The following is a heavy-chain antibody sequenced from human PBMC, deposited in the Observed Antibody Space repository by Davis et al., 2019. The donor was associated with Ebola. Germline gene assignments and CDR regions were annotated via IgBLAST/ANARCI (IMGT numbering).Heavy chain of an antibody. D-gene: IGHD2-2*02. CDR1: GFTFRTYA. V-gene: IGHV3-23*01. CDR3: AKASRGPAARPLLDS. Sequence: GESLKISCAASGFTFRTYAMNWVRQAPGKGLEWVSAVTRTGTTTAYADSVKGRFTISRDNSNNTVYLQMNSLRVEDTARYYCAKASRGPAARPLLDSWGQGTLVTVSS. CDR2: VTRTGTTT. J-gene: IGHJ4*02.